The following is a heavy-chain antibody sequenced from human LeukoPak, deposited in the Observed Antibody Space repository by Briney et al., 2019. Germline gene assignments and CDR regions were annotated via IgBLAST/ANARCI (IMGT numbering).Heavy chain of an antibody. Sequence: PSETLSLTCTVSGYSISSGYYWGWIRQPPGKGLEWIGSIYHSGSTYYNPSLKSRVTMSVDTSKNQFSLKLSSVTAADTAVYYCARESRYCSSTSCWDWGQGTLVTVSS. J-gene: IGHJ4*02. CDR3: ARESRYCSSTSCWD. D-gene: IGHD2-2*01. V-gene: IGHV4-38-2*02. CDR1: GYSISSGYY. CDR2: IYHSGST.